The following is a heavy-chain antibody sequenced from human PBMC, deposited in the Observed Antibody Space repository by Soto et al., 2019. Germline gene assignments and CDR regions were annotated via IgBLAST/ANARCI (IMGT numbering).Heavy chain of an antibody. V-gene: IGHV2-5*01. J-gene: IGHJ4*02. D-gene: IGHD1-26*01. CDR2: IYWNDDK. CDR1: GFSLSNIGVA. Sequence: QITLKESGPALVKPTQTLTLTCTFSGFSLSNIGVAVGWIRQPPGEALEWLALIYWNDDKRYSPSLRSRLTITKDNSRSQVVLTMTNMDPVDTATYYCAHSASVPCCYYFAYWGQGTPVTVTS. CDR3: AHSASVPCCYYFAY.